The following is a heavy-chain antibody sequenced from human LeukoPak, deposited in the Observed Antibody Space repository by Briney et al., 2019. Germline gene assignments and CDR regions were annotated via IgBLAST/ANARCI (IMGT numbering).Heavy chain of an antibody. CDR2: ISGSCGST. J-gene: IGHJ2*01. Sequence: GGSVRLSCAASGFTFTTYAMNWVRQAPGKGLEWVSVISGSCGSTYYADSVKGRFTISRDNSKNTLYLEVNSLRAEDTAVYYCATAFYFDSSGPDWYFDLWGRGTLVTVSS. CDR3: ATAFYFDSSGPDWYFDL. V-gene: IGHV3-23*01. CDR1: GFTFTTYA. D-gene: IGHD3-22*01.